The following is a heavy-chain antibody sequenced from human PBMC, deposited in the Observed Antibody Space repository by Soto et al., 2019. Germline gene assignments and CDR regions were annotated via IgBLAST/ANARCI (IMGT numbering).Heavy chain of an antibody. J-gene: IGHJ4*02. D-gene: IGHD2-2*01. CDR1: GGSISSSSYY. CDR3: ASEGSKYQLPDEPFDY. Sequence: PWETLSLTCTVAGGSISSSSYYWGWIRQPPGKGLEWIGEINHSGSTNYNPSLKSRVTISVDTSKNQFSLKLSSVTAADTAVYYCASEGSKYQLPDEPFDYWGQGTLVTVSP. V-gene: IGHV4-39*07. CDR2: INHSGST.